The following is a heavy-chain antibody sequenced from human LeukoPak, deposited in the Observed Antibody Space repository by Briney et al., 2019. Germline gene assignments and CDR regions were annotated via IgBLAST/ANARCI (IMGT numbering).Heavy chain of an antibody. V-gene: IGHV4-59*11. CDR1: GGSISSHY. D-gene: IGHD2-21*01. CDR3: AGGDYYKYNSLDP. CDR2: IYYSGST. Sequence: SETLSLTCTVSGGSISSHYWSWIRQPPGKGLEWIGYIYYSGSTIYNPSLESRVTISVDRTKSQFFLQLSSVTAADTAVYYCAGGDYYKYNSLDPWGQGTLVTVPS. J-gene: IGHJ5*02.